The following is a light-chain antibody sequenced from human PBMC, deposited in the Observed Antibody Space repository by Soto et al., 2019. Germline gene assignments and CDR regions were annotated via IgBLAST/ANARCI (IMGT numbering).Light chain of an antibody. V-gene: IGKV3-20*01. Sequence: EIVLTQSPGALYLSPGERATLSCSASESVGDYLAWYQQKPGQAPRLLIYGATKRISGTPDRFSGTGSETAFTLVISRLEPGDFAGYYCQQYVTSPAITFGQGTRLEIK. CDR3: QQYVTSPAIT. CDR2: GAT. J-gene: IGKJ5*01. CDR1: ESVGDY.